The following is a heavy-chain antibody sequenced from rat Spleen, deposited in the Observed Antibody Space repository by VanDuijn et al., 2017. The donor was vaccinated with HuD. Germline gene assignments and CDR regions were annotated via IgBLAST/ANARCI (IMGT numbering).Heavy chain of an antibody. Sequence: EVQLQESGPGLVKPSQSLSLTCSVSVYSITSSYNWNWIRKFPGDKLEWMGCINSAGNSNYNPALKSRISITRDTSKNQFFLQVNSVTTEDTATFYCAKTNNPYFYIMDAWGQGASVTVSS. V-gene: IGHV3-3*01. CDR1: VYSITSSYN. CDR2: INSAGNS. J-gene: IGHJ4*01. CDR3: AKTNNPYFYIMDA. D-gene: IGHD3-4*01.